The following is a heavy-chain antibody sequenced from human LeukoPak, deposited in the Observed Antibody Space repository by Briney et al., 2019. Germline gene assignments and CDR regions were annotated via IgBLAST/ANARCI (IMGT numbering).Heavy chain of an antibody. D-gene: IGHD3-22*01. CDR3: AKHTPVNYYDSSGYYLQLGY. Sequence: GRSLRLSCAASGFTFSRYAMSWVRQAPGKGLEWVSAISGSGGSTDYADSVKGRFTISRDNSKNTLYLEMNSLRAEDTAVYYCAKHTPVNYYDSSGYYLQLGYWGQGTLVTVSS. J-gene: IGHJ4*02. V-gene: IGHV3-23*01. CDR1: GFTFSRYA. CDR2: ISGSGGST.